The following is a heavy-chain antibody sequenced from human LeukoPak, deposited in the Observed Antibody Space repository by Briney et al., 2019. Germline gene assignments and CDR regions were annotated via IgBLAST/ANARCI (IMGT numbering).Heavy chain of an antibody. J-gene: IGHJ4*02. V-gene: IGHV3-23*01. D-gene: IGHD6-19*01. Sequence: PGGSLRLSCAASGSTFSSYAMSWVRQAPGKALEWVSAISGSGGSTYYADSVKGRFTISRDNSKNTVYLQMNSLRAEDTAVYYCAKTTIGYSSGRYPGWPVDYWGQGTLVTVSS. CDR2: ISGSGGST. CDR1: GSTFSSYA. CDR3: AKTTIGYSSGRYPGWPVDY.